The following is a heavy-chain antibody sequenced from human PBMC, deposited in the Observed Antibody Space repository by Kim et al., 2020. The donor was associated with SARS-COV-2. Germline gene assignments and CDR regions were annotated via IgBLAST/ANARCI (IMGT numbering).Heavy chain of an antibody. V-gene: IGHV1-46*01. Sequence: ASVKVSCKASGYTFTSYYMHWVRQAPGQGLEWMGIINPSGGSTSYAQKFQGRVTMTRDTSTSTVYMELSSLRSEDTAVYYCARSSGYYDSSGYPEGSVDYWGPGTLVTLSP. CDR1: GYTFTSYY. CDR2: INPSGGST. J-gene: IGHJ4*02. CDR3: ARSSGYYDSSGYPEGSVDY. D-gene: IGHD3-22*01.